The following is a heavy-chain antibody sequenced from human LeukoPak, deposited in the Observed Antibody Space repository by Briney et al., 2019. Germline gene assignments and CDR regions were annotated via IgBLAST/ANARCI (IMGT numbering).Heavy chain of an antibody. V-gene: IGHV3-21*01. CDR1: GFTFSSYS. CDR2: ISSSSSYI. J-gene: IGHJ5*02. D-gene: IGHD6-13*01. CDR3: ARYLYSRASRFDP. Sequence: GGSLRLSCAASGFTFSSYSMNWVRQAPGKGLEWASSISSSSSYIYYADSVKGRFTISRDNAKNSLYLQMNSLRAEDTAVYYCARYLYSRASRFDPWGQRTLVTVSS.